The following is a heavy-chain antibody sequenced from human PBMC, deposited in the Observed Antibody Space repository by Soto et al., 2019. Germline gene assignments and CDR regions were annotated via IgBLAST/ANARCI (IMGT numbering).Heavy chain of an antibody. J-gene: IGHJ6*02. CDR1: GGSISSSSYY. CDR2: IYYSGST. Sequence: PXGTLSHTCTVSGGSISSSSYYGGWIRQPPGKGLEWIGSIYYSGSTYYNPSLKSRVTISVDTSKNQFSLKLSSVTAADTAVYYCAIGDRDYYGMDVWGQGTTVTVSS. CDR3: AIGDRDYYGMDV. V-gene: IGHV4-39*01.